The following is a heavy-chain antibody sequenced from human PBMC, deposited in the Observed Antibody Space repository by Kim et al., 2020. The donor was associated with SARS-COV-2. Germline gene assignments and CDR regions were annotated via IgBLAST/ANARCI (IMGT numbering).Heavy chain of an antibody. CDR3: ARAPGITMVRGVIEYYYYGMDV. V-gene: IGHV4-31*03. CDR1: GGSISSGGYY. J-gene: IGHJ6*02. D-gene: IGHD3-10*01. CDR2: IYYSGST. Sequence: SETLSLTCTVSGGSISSGGYYWSWIRQHPGKGLEWIGYIYYSGSTYYNPSLKSRVTISVDTSKNQFSLKLSSVTAADTAVYYCARAPGITMVRGVIEYYYYGMDVWGQGTTVTVSS.